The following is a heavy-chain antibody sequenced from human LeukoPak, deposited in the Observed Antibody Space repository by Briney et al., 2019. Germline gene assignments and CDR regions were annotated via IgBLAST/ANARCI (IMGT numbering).Heavy chain of an antibody. V-gene: IGHV3-53*01. CDR3: AGGTYYGSGSRPGYFDH. Sequence: GGSLRLSCAASGFSVNNNYRNWVRQAPGKGLEWVSVKDNFGNTYYTDSVKGRFTISRDISKNTVYLQMNTLSAEDTAVYYCAGGTYYGSGSRPGYFDHWGQGTLVTVSS. D-gene: IGHD3-10*01. CDR1: GFSVNNNY. CDR2: KDNFGNT. J-gene: IGHJ4*02.